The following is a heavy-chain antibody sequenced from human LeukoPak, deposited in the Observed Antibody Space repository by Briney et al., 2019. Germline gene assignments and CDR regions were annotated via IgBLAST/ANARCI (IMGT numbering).Heavy chain of an antibody. J-gene: IGHJ4*02. D-gene: IGHD6-6*01. CDR1: GYTFTSYG. CDR3: ARDLPHSSSAGV. V-gene: IGHV1-69*13. CDR2: IIPIFGTA. Sequence: SVKVSCKASGYTFTSYGISWVRQAPGQGLEWMGGIIPIFGTANYAQKFQGRVTITADESTSTAYMELSSLRSEDTAVYYCARDLPHSSSAGVWGQGTLVTVSS.